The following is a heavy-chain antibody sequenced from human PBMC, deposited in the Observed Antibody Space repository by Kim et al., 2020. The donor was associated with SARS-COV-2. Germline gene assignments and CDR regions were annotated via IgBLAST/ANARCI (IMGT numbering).Heavy chain of an antibody. CDR2: IYSGGST. Sequence: GGSLRLSCAASGFTVSTSYMSWVRQAPGKGLEWVSVIYSGGSTYYADSVKGRFTFSRDISKNTLSLQMNNLRAEDTAVYYCVRAPGWLAEESWFDPWGQGILVTVSS. CDR3: VRAPGWLAEESWFDP. D-gene: IGHD6-19*01. CDR1: GFTVSTSY. J-gene: IGHJ5*02. V-gene: IGHV3-53*01.